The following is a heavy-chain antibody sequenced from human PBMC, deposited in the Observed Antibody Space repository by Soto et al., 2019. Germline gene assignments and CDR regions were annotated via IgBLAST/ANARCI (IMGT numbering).Heavy chain of an antibody. Sequence: PSETLSLTCTVSGGSVSSGSYYWSWIRQPPGKGLEWIGYIYYSGSTNYNPSLKSRVTISVDTSKNQFSLKLSSVTAADTAVYYCARDSTPWYYYRPPDAFDIWGQGTMVTVSS. J-gene: IGHJ3*02. D-gene: IGHD3-10*01. CDR2: IYYSGST. CDR1: GGSVSSGSYY. CDR3: ARDSTPWYYYRPPDAFDI. V-gene: IGHV4-61*01.